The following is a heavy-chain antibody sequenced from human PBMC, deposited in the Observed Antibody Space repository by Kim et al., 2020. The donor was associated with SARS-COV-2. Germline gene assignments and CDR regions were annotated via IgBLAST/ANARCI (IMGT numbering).Heavy chain of an antibody. J-gene: IGHJ4*02. D-gene: IGHD1-26*01. Sequence: GGSLRLSCAASGFTFSSYGMHWVRQAPGKGLEWVAVIWYDGSNKYYADSVKGRFTISRDNSKNTLYLQMNSLRAEDTAVYYCAREEVVWELTRGFDYWGQGTLVTVSS. CDR3: AREEVVWELTRGFDY. CDR1: GFTFSSYG. CDR2: IWYDGSNK. V-gene: IGHV3-33*01.